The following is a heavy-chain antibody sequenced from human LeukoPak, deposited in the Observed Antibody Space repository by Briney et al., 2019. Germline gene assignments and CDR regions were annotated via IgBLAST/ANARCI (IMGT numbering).Heavy chain of an antibody. Sequence: GGSLRLSCAASGFTFSTHAMTWVRQAPGKGLEWVSSIDSSGDYTFYADSVKGRFTISRDNSKNTLSLQMNSLRAEDTALYYCAKDSSVPYGITDWGQGTLVTVSS. CDR2: IDSSGDYT. J-gene: IGHJ4*02. CDR3: AKDSSVPYGITD. D-gene: IGHD4-17*01. V-gene: IGHV3-23*01. CDR1: GFTFSTHA.